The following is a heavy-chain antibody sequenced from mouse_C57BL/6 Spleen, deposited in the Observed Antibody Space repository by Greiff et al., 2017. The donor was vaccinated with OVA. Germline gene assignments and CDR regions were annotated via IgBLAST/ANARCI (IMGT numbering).Heavy chain of an antibody. Sequence: VQLKQSGAELVRPGASVKLSCTASGFNIKDDYMHWVKQRPEQGLEWIGWIDPENGDTEYASKFQGKATITADTSSNTAYLQLSSLTSEDTAVYYCTRRAMDYWGQGTSVTVSS. CDR3: TRRAMDY. J-gene: IGHJ4*01. V-gene: IGHV14-4*01. CDR1: GFNIKDDY. CDR2: IDPENGDT.